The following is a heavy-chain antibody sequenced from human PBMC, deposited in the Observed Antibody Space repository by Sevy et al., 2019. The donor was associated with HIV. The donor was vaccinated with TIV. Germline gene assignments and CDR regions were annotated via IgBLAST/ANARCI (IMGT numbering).Heavy chain of an antibody. CDR2: IKPDGSEK. CDR3: RTWIQQLLRDY. D-gene: IGHD5-18*01. CDR1: GFTFSSYW. V-gene: IGHV3-7*01. Sequence: LRLSCAASGFTFSSYWMTWVRQAPGKGPEWVADIKPDGSEKKYVDSVKGRFTISRDNAKNILYLQMNSLRAEDTAVYYCRTWIQQLLRDYWGQGTLVTVSS. J-gene: IGHJ4*02.